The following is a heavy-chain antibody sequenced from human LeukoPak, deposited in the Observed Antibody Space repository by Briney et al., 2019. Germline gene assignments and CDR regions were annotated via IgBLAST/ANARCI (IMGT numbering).Heavy chain of an antibody. Sequence: ASVKVSCKASGGTFSSYAISWVRQAPGQGLEWMGGIIPIFGTANYAQKFQGRVTITADESTSTAYMELSSLRSEDTAVYYCALEAILYYPRAPFDYWGQGTLVTVSS. V-gene: IGHV1-69*13. CDR1: GGTFSSYA. J-gene: IGHJ4*02. D-gene: IGHD2-8*01. CDR3: ALEAILYYPRAPFDY. CDR2: IIPIFGTA.